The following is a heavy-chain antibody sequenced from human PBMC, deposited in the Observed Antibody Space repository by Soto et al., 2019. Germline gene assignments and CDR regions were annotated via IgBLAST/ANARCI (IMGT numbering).Heavy chain of an antibody. CDR2: ISYDGSNK. V-gene: IGHV3-30*18. D-gene: IGHD3-22*01. CDR3: AKSVNYYDSSGYFPEFDY. Sequence: GGSLRLSCAASGFTFSSYGMHWVRQAPGKGLEWVAVISYDGSNKYYADSVKGRFTISRDNSKNTLYLQMNSLRAEGTAVYYCAKSVNYYDSSGYFPEFDYWGQGTLVTVSS. J-gene: IGHJ4*02. CDR1: GFTFSSYG.